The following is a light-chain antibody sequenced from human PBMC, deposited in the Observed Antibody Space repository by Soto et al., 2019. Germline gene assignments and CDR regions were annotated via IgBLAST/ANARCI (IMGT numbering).Light chain of an antibody. V-gene: IGKV3-11*01. J-gene: IGKJ4*01. CDR2: DTS. CDR1: QSVGSY. CDR3: QQRVNWPLT. Sequence: EIVLTQSPATLSLSPGERATLSCRASQSVGSYLAWYQQKPGQPPRLLIYDTSNRATGIPARFSGSGARTDFTLTISSLEPEDFAVYYCQQRVNWPLTFGGGTKVEIK.